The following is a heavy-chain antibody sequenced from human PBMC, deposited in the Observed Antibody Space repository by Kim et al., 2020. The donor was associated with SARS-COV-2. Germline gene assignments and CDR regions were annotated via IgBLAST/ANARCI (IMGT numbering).Heavy chain of an antibody. CDR3: ARENRNIVVVPSYYGMDV. J-gene: IGHJ6*02. Sequence: SETLSLTCTVSGGSISSGGYYWSWIRQHPGKGLEWIGYIYYSGSTYYNPSLKSRVTISVDTSKHQFSLKLSSVTAADTAVYYCARENRNIVVVPSYYGMDVWGQGTTVTVSS. D-gene: IGHD2-2*01. V-gene: IGHV4-31*03. CDR1: GGSISSGGYY. CDR2: IYYSGST.